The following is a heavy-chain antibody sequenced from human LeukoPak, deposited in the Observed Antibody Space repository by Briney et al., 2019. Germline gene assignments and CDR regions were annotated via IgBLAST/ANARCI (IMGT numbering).Heavy chain of an antibody. CDR2: ISYDGSNK. J-gene: IGHJ3*02. D-gene: IGHD2-21*02. Sequence: GRSLRLSCAASGFTFSSYAMHWVRQAPGKGLEWVAVISYDGSNKYYADSVKGRFTIPRDNSKNTLYLQMNSLRAEDTAVYYCARESSIVVVTAIGAFDIWGQGTMVTVSS. CDR1: GFTFSSYA. CDR3: ARESSIVVVTAIGAFDI. V-gene: IGHV3-30-3*01.